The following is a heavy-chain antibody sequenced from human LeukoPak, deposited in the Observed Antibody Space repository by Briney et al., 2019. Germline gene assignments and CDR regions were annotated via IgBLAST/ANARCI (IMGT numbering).Heavy chain of an antibody. CDR2: ISSSSSYI. D-gene: IGHD5-12*01. V-gene: IGHV3-21*01. CDR3: ARVSRGYDLGKDY. CDR1: GFTFSSYS. Sequence: PGGSLRLSCAASGFTFSSYSMNWVRQAPGKGLEWVSSISSSSSYIYYADSVKGRFTISRGNAKDSLHLQMNSLRAEDTAVYYCARVSRGYDLGKDYWGQGTLVTVSS. J-gene: IGHJ4*02.